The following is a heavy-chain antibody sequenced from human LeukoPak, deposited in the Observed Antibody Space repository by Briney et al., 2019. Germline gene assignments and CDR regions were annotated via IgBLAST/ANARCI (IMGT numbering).Heavy chain of an antibody. V-gene: IGHV5-10-1*01. D-gene: IGHD6-19*01. CDR1: GYSFTSYW. Sequence: GESLKISCKGSGYSFTSYWISWVRQMPGKGLEWMGRIDPSDSYTNYSPSFQGHVTISADKSISTAYLQWSSVKASDTAMYYCARTTLAVAGAQNAFDIWGQGTMVTVSS. J-gene: IGHJ3*02. CDR3: ARTTLAVAGAQNAFDI. CDR2: IDPSDSYT.